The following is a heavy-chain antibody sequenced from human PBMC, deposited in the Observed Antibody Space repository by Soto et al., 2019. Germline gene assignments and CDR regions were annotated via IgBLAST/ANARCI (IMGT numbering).Heavy chain of an antibody. CDR3: AKETPGFDY. Sequence: PGGSLRLSCAASGFTFSSYGMHWVRQAPGKGLEWVAVISYDGSNKYYADSVKGRFTISRDNSKNTLYLQMNSLRAEDTAVYYCAKETPGFDYWGQGTLVTVSS. CDR2: ISYDGSNK. J-gene: IGHJ4*02. V-gene: IGHV3-30*18. CDR1: GFTFSSYG.